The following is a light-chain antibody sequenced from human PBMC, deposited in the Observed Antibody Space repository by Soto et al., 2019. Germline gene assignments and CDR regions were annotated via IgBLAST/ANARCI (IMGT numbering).Light chain of an antibody. V-gene: IGKV3D-15*01. CDR2: GAS. CDR3: QQYNNWPAIT. Sequence: EVVMTQSPATLSGPAGERGTLSSRASQSVRSNLAWYQQKPGQAPRLLIYGASNRVSGIPATFSGSGSGTEITLTISSLQSEDFAVYYCQQYNNWPAITFGQGTRLEIK. CDR1: QSVRSN. J-gene: IGKJ5*01.